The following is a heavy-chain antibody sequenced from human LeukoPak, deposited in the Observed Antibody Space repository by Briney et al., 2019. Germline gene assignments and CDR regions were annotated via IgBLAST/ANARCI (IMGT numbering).Heavy chain of an antibody. V-gene: IGHV3-33*06. J-gene: IGHJ4*02. Sequence: PGGSLILSCGASGFRFSSYAMHWVRQAPGKGLEWVAVISYDGNTIYYGDSVKGRFTISRDYSKNTMHLKMNSLRAEDTAVYYCAKRGTTWDLDYWGQGTLVTVSS. CDR1: GFRFSSYA. CDR3: AKRGTTWDLDY. D-gene: IGHD3-16*01. CDR2: ISYDGNTI.